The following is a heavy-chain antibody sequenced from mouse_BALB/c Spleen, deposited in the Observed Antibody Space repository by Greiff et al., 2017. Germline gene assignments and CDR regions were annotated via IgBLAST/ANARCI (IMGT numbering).Heavy chain of an antibody. Sequence: QVQLKESGPGLVAPSQSLSITCTVSGFSLTGYGVNWVRQPPGKGLEWLGMIWGDGSTDYNSALKSRLSISKDNSKRQVFLKMNSLQTDDTARYYCARGNYDYYAMDYWGQGTSVTVSS. CDR1: GFSLTGYG. CDR2: IWGDGST. V-gene: IGHV2-6-7*01. D-gene: IGHD2-1*01. CDR3: ARGNYDYYAMDY. J-gene: IGHJ4*01.